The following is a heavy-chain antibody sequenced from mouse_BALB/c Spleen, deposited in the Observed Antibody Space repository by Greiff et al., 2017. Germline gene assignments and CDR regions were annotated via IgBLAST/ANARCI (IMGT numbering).Heavy chain of an antibody. Sequence: VQLQQPGAELVKPGASVKLSCKASGYTFTSYWMHWVKQRPGQGLEWIGEIDPSDSYTSYNQKFKGKATLTVDESSSTAYMQLSSLTSEDSAVYYCARDDGYYYFDYWGQGTTLTVSS. CDR3: ARDDGYYYFDY. CDR1: GYTFTSYW. D-gene: IGHD2-3*01. V-gene: IGHV1-69*02. CDR2: IDPSDSYT. J-gene: IGHJ2*01.